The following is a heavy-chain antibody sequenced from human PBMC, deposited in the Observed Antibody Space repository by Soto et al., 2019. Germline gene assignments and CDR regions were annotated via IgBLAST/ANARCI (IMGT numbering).Heavy chain of an antibody. CDR3: ANILGVVPAAMPYYYHYYYMDV. J-gene: IGHJ6*03. CDR1: GGSISSSSYY. V-gene: IGHV4-39*01. D-gene: IGHD2-2*01. Sequence: PSDTLSLTCTVSGGSISSSSYYWGWIRQPPGKGLEWIGSIYYSGSTYYNPSLKSRVTISVDTSKNQFSLKLSSVTAADTAVYYCANILGVVPAAMPYYYHYYYMDVWGKGTTVTVSS. CDR2: IYYSGST.